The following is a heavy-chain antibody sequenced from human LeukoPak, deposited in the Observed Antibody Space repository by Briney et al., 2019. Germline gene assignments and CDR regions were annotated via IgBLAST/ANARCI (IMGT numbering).Heavy chain of an antibody. J-gene: IGHJ4*02. D-gene: IGHD1-1*01. Sequence: GGSLRLSCAASGFTFSSYALNWVRQAPGKGLEWVSAISYNGGSTYYADSVKGRFTISRDNSENTLYLQMNSLRAEDTAIYYCAKDVQSWPTYFDYWGQGTLVTVSS. CDR2: ISYNGGST. CDR3: AKDVQSWPTYFDY. CDR1: GFTFSSYA. V-gene: IGHV3-23*01.